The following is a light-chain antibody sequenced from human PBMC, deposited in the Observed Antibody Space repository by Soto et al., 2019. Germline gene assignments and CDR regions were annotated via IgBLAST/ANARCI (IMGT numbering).Light chain of an antibody. CDR1: QSVSSN. CDR2: TAS. J-gene: IGKJ1*01. CDR3: QQSYSISWT. Sequence: DIQMTQSPSSLSASVGDRVTITCRASQSVSSNLNWYQQKPGKAPNLLIYTASSLQSGVPSRLSGSGSGTDFTLTISSLQPEDFATYYCQQSYSISWTFGQGTKVDIK. V-gene: IGKV1-39*01.